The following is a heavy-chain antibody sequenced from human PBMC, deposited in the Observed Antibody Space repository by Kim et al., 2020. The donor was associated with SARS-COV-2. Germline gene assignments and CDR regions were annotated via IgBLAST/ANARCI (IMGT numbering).Heavy chain of an antibody. CDR3: ARDPRGGAAAGTGVWFDP. Sequence: KGRFTISRDNAKNSLYLQMNSLRAEDTAVYYCARDPRGGAAAGTGVWFDPWGQGTLVTVSS. V-gene: IGHV3-11*05. D-gene: IGHD6-13*01. J-gene: IGHJ5*02.